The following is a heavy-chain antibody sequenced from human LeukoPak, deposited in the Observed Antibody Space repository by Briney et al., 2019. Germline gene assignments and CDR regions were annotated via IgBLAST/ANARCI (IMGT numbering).Heavy chain of an antibody. CDR1: GFTFSSYA. V-gene: IGHV3-30-3*01. CDR3: ARGRVQLWLWEYYFDY. D-gene: IGHD5-18*01. Sequence: GGSLRLSCAASGFTFSSYAMHWVRQALGKGLEWVAVISYDGSNKYYADSVKGRFTISRDNSKNTLYLQMNSLRAEDTAVYYCARGRVQLWLWEYYFDYWGQGTLVTVSS. CDR2: ISYDGSNK. J-gene: IGHJ4*02.